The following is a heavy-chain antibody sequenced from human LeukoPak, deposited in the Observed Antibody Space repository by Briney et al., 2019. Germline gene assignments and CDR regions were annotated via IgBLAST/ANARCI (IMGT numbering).Heavy chain of an antibody. CDR3: ARLRFDFWSGYTHPYFDY. CDR1: GGSISSGDYY. J-gene: IGHJ4*02. D-gene: IGHD3-3*01. CDR2: SYYSGNT. V-gene: IGHV4-39*01. Sequence: SQTPSLTCTVSGGSISSGDYYWSWIRQPPGKGLEWIGSSYYSGNTYYNPSLKSRLTISIDTSRKQFSLKLSSVAATDTAVYFCARLRFDFWSGYTHPYFDYWGQGTLVTVSS.